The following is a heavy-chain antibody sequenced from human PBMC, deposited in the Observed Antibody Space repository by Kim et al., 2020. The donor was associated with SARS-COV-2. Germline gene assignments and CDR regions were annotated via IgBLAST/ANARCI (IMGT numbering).Heavy chain of an antibody. J-gene: IGHJ4*02. D-gene: IGHD3-16*02. Sequence: RFTISRDNSKNTLYLQMNSLRAEDTAVYYCAKALEITFGGVIVIGGYFDYWGQGTLVTVSS. V-gene: IGHV3-23*01. CDR3: AKALEITFGGVIVIGGYFDY.